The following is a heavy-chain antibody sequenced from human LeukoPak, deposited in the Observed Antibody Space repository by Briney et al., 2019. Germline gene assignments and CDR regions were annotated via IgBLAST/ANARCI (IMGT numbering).Heavy chain of an antibody. J-gene: IGHJ4*02. D-gene: IGHD5-24*01. CDR1: GFTFSSYA. CDR2: ISYDGSNK. V-gene: IGHV3-30*04. Sequence: PGGSLRLSCAASGFTFSSYAMHWVRQAPGKGLEWVAVISYDGSNKYYAASVKGRFTISRDNSKNTLYLQMNSLRAEDTAVYYCARDYGSGDFAFDYWGQGTLVTVSS. CDR3: ARDYGSGDFAFDY.